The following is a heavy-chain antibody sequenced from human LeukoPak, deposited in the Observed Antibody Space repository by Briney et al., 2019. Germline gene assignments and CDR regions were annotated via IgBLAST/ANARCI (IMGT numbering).Heavy chain of an antibody. Sequence: SDTLSLTCTVSGGSISSSSYYWGWIREPPGEWLEWIGSIYYSGSTYYNPSLKSRVTISVDTSKNQFSLKLSSVTAADTAVYYCARLVAGTAEYFQHWGQGTLVTVSS. CDR3: ARLVAGTAEYFQH. D-gene: IGHD6-19*01. CDR2: IYYSGST. CDR1: GGSISSSSYY. J-gene: IGHJ1*01. V-gene: IGHV4-39*01.